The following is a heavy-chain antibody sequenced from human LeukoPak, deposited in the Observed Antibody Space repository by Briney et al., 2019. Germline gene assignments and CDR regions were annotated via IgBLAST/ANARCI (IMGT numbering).Heavy chain of an antibody. CDR1: GFTFSDAW. CDR2: IKSKSDGGTT. D-gene: IGHD3-3*01. J-gene: IGHJ4*02. CDR3: ILRSGYYRGGFDY. Sequence: GGSLRLSCVVSGFTFSDAWMTWVRQAPGKGLEWVGRIKSKSDGGTTDYGAPVKGRFTISRDDSKNTLDLQMNSLTIEDTAVYFCILRSGYYRGGFDYWGQGTLVTVSS. V-gene: IGHV3-15*01.